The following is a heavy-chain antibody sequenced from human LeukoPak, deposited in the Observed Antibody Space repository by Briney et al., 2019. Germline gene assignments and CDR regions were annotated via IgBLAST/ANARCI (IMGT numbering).Heavy chain of an antibody. CDR3: TTAIEAAGFYFDY. CDR1: GFIFSAFC. Sequence: PGGSLRLSCSASGFIFSAFCMSWARQAPGGGLEWVATIKEDGTEKYYVDSVRGRFTISRDNAKSSLFLQMNTLRAEDTAVYYCTTAIEAAGFYFDYWGRGTLVPVSS. V-gene: IGHV3-7*01. D-gene: IGHD6-13*01. J-gene: IGHJ4*02. CDR2: IKEDGTEK.